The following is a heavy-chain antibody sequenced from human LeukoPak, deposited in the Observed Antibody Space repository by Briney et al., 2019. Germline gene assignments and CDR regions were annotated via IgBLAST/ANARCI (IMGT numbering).Heavy chain of an antibody. CDR2: FHLNGRT. J-gene: IGHJ4*02. D-gene: IGHD1-14*01. V-gene: IGHV4-4*02. Sequence: PSETLSLTCGASGGSISSTNWWTWVRQPPGKGLEWIGEFHLNGRTNDNPSLRRLLTMSVDLSENHISLKLASVTAADTSVYYCAREGGPYRPLDYSGKGILVTVS. CDR3: AREGGPYRPLDY. CDR1: GGSISSTNW.